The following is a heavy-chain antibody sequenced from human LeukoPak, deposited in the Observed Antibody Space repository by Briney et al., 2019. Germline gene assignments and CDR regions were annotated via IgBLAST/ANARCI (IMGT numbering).Heavy chain of an antibody. Sequence: SETLSLTCTVSGGSISGYYWSWIRQDPGKGLEWIVYFYSSGNSNYNPSLKSRVTISGDSSKSQLSLRLNSVTAADTAVYYCARGWDIVVVPAAIPWFDPWGQGTLVTVSS. CDR3: ARGWDIVVVPAAIPWFDP. J-gene: IGHJ5*02. V-gene: IGHV4-59*01. CDR1: GGSISGYY. CDR2: FYSSGNS. D-gene: IGHD2-2*01.